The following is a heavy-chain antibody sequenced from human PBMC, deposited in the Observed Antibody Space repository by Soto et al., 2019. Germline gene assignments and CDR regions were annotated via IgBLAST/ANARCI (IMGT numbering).Heavy chain of an antibody. CDR2: ISYDGSNK. CDR3: AKDPSTTEVSFDP. D-gene: IGHD4-4*01. V-gene: IGHV3-30*18. Sequence: ASAVXLSGAASGFXFISYGMNCVLQAPGKGLEWVAVISYDGSNKYYADSVKGRFTISRDNSKNTLYLQMNSLRAEDAAVYYCAKDPSTTEVSFDPWGQGTLVTVS. J-gene: IGHJ5*02. CDR1: GFXFISYG.